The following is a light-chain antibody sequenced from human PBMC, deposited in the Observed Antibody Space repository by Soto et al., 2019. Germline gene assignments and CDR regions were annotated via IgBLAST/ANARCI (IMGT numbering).Light chain of an antibody. V-gene: IGKV1-6*01. Sequence: QMTQSPSSLSASVGEKIIITCRASRDVGSDVSWYQQKPGQAPKLLISAASNLYTGVPSRFSGSRSGTEFTLTISSLQPEDFASDYCLQDYGASWTVGQGTKVEIE. CDR3: LQDYGASWT. CDR2: AAS. CDR1: RDVGSD. J-gene: IGKJ1*01.